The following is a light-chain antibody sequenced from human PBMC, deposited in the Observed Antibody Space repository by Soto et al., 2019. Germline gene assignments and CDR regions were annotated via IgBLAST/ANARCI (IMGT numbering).Light chain of an antibody. V-gene: IGLV2-14*01. CDR2: DVS. Sequence: QSALTQPASVSGSPGQSITISCTGTSSDVGGHNSVAWYQHNPGKAPKLMIYDVSNRPSGVSSRFSGSKSGNTASLSISGLQAEDEADYHCSSYTSHSTLVFGGGTKLTVL. CDR1: SSDVGGHNS. CDR3: SSYTSHSTLV. J-gene: IGLJ3*02.